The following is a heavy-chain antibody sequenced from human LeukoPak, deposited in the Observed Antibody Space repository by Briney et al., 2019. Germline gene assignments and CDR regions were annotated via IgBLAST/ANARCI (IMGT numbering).Heavy chain of an antibody. CDR1: GFTFSSYG. J-gene: IGHJ3*02. D-gene: IGHD6-13*01. CDR3: ARVSSIAAAGTKGAFDI. CDR2: IWYDGSNK. V-gene: IGHV3-33*01. Sequence: GRSLRLSCAASGFTFSSYGMPWVRQAPGKGLEWVAVIWYDGSNKYYADSVKGRFTISRDNSKNTLYLQMNSLRAEDTAVYYCARVSSIAAAGTKGAFDIWGQGTMVTVSS.